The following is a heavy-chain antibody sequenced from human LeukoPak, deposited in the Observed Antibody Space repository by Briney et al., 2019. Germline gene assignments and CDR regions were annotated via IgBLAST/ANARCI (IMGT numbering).Heavy chain of an antibody. J-gene: IGHJ3*02. Sequence: GESLKISCKGSGYSFTSYWIGWVRQMPGKGLEWMGIIYPGDSDTRYSPSFQGQVTISADKSISTAYLQWSSLKASDTAMYYCARQGGAYYYGSGRRPVGDAFDIWGQGTMVTVSS. CDR3: ARQGGAYYYGSGRRPVGDAFDI. D-gene: IGHD3-10*01. V-gene: IGHV5-51*01. CDR2: IYPGDSDT. CDR1: GYSFTSYW.